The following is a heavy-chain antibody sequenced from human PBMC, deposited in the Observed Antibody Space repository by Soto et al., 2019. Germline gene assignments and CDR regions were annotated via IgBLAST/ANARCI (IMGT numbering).Heavy chain of an antibody. CDR3: ATDPSYYDSTKFDY. Sequence: ASVKVSCKVSGYTLTELSMHWVRQAPGKGLEWMGGFDPEDGETIYAQKFQGRVTMTEDTSTDTAYMELSSLRSKDTAVYYCATDPSYYDSTKFDYWGQGTLVTVSS. J-gene: IGHJ4*02. CDR2: FDPEDGET. CDR1: GYTLTELS. D-gene: IGHD3-22*01. V-gene: IGHV1-24*01.